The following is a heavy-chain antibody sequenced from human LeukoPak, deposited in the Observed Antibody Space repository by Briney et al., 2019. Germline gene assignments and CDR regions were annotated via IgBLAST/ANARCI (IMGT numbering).Heavy chain of an antibody. CDR3: ARDLAIFGNDYGMDL. Sequence: GGSLRLSCAASGFTFSSYSMKGVRQAPGKGREGGSSISSSISYLSYAHSVKGRFPISRDNAKNTLSLQMTSVRAEDTAVYYCARDLAIFGNDYGMDLWGQGTTVTVSS. V-gene: IGHV3-21*01. J-gene: IGHJ6*02. CDR2: ISSSISYL. CDR1: GFTFSSYS. D-gene: IGHD3-3*01.